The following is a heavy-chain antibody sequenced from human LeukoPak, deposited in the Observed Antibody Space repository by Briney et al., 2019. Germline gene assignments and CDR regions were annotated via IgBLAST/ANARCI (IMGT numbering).Heavy chain of an antibody. CDR1: GFTFSDYW. CDR3: TREMVMIDY. V-gene: IGHV3-7*03. J-gene: IGHJ4*02. D-gene: IGHD3-22*01. Sequence: PGGSLRLSCAASGFTFSDYWMGWVRQAPGKGLEWVANIKQDGSEKYYVGSVKGRFTISRDNAKSSLYLQMNSLRAEDTAVYYCTREMVMIDYWGQGNLVTVSS. CDR2: IKQDGSEK.